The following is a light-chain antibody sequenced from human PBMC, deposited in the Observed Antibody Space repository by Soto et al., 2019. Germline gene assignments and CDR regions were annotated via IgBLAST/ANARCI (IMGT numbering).Light chain of an antibody. CDR1: SSDVGRYNY. V-gene: IGLV2-23*01. CDR3: CSFAAGNTYV. J-gene: IGLJ1*01. Sequence: QSALTQPPSASGSPGQSVTISCTGTSSDVGRYNYVSWYQQHPGKAPKLMISEGGKRPSGVSDRFSGSKSGNTASLTISGLQAEDEADYYCCSFAAGNTYVFGTGTKVTIL. CDR2: EGG.